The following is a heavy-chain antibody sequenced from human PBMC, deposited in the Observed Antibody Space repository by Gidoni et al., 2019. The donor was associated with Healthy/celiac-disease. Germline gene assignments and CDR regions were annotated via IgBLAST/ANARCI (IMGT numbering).Heavy chain of an antibody. Sequence: QVQLQQWGAGLLKPAETLSLTCAVYGGSFSGDYWSWIRQPPGKGLEWIGEINHSGSTNYNPSLKSRVTISVDTPKNQFSLKLSSVTAADTAVYYCARGHDYVWGSYRPRNWFDPWGQGTLVTVSS. CDR3: ARGHDYVWGSYRPRNWFDP. CDR2: INHSGST. V-gene: IGHV4-34*01. J-gene: IGHJ5*02. D-gene: IGHD3-16*02. CDR1: GGSFSGDY.